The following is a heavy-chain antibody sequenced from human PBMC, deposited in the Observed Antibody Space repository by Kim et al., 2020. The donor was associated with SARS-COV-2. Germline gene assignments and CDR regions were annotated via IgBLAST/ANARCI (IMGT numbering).Heavy chain of an antibody. J-gene: IGHJ6*02. V-gene: IGHV3-30*02. D-gene: IGHD3-10*01. Sequence: KGRFTISGDNSKNTLYLQMNILRAEDTAVYYCAKDLVHGVFYYSYYGMDVWGQGTTVTVSS. CDR3: AKDLVHGVFYYSYYGMDV.